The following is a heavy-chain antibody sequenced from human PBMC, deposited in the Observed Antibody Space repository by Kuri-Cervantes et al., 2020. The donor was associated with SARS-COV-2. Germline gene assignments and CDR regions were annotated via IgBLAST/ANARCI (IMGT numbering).Heavy chain of an antibody. CDR1: GYTFTSYA. CDR3: ATTSGYCSGGSCHGNY. D-gene: IGHD2-15*01. J-gene: IGHJ4*02. CDR2: INAGNGNT. V-gene: IGHV1-3*01. Sequence: GESLKISCKASGYTFTSYAMHWVRQAPGQRLEWMGWINAGNGNTKYSQKFQGRVTITRDTSASTAYMELSSLGSEDTAVYYCATTSGYCSGGSCHGNYWGQGTLVTVSS.